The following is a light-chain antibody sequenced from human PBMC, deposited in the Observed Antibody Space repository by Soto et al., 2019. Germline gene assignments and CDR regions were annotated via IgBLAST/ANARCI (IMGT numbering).Light chain of an antibody. J-gene: IGLJ3*02. Sequence: QSVLTQPPSVSGAPGQRVTISWTGSSSNIGAGYDVHWYQQLPGTAPKLLIYGNSNRPSGVPDRFSGSKSGTSASLAITGLQAEDEADYYCQSYDSSLRGWVFGGGTKVTVL. CDR2: GNS. CDR3: QSYDSSLRGWV. V-gene: IGLV1-40*01. CDR1: SSNIGAGYD.